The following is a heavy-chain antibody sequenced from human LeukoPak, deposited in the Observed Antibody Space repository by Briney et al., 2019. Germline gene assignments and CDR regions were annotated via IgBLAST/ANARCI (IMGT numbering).Heavy chain of an antibody. CDR3: ARIAVAGFQAFDI. Sequence: PGGSLRLSCAASGFTFSSYSMNWVRQAPGKGLEWVSYISSSSSTIYYADSVKGRFTISRDNAKNSLYLQMNSLRAEDTAVYYCARIAVAGFQAFDIWGQGTMVTVSS. CDR1: GFTFSSYS. CDR2: ISSSSSTI. D-gene: IGHD6-19*01. J-gene: IGHJ3*02. V-gene: IGHV3-48*01.